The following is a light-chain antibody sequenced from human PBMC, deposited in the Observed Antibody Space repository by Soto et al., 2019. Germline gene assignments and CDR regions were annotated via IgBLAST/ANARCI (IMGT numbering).Light chain of an antibody. J-gene: IGKJ5*01. CDR1: QSVSSN. V-gene: IGKV3-15*01. CDR2: GAS. CDR3: QLYTNWAIT. Sequence: SPAAVSLSPGERATLSCRASQSVSSNLAWYQQKPGQAPRLLIYGASTRATGIPARFSGSGSGTEFTLTFSSLQSEDFAVYYCQLYTNWAITFGQGTRLEIK.